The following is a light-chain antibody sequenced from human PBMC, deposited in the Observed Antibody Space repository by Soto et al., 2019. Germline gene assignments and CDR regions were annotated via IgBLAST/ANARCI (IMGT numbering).Light chain of an antibody. CDR2: DVS. Sequence: QSALTQPASVSGSPGQSITISCTGTSSDVGGYNFVSWYQHHPAKAPKLMIYDVSNRPSGVSNRFSGSKSGNTASLTISGLQAEDEAQYYCSSFTSSDTLVVFGRGTKLTVL. V-gene: IGLV2-14*03. CDR3: SSFTSSDTLVV. J-gene: IGLJ2*01. CDR1: SSDVGGYNF.